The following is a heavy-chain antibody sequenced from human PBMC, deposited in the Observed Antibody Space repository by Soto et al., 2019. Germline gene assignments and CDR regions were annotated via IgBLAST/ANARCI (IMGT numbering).Heavy chain of an antibody. V-gene: IGHV3-21*01. D-gene: IGHD6-13*01. CDR3: ARAAAAFKGVQGGELDY. Sequence: GGSLRLSCAASGFTFSSYSMNWVRQAPGKGLEWVSSISSSSSYIYYADSVKGRFTISRDNAKNSLYLQMNSLRAEDMAVYDGARAAAAFKGVQGGELDYGGQGTLVTVSS. CDR1: GFTFSSYS. CDR2: ISSSSSYI. J-gene: IGHJ4*02.